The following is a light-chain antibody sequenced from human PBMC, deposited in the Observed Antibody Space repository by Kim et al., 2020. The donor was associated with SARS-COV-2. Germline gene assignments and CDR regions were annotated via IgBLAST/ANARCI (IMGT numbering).Light chain of an antibody. J-gene: IGLJ3*02. CDR2: RNN. CDR3: SVWDSSLSAWV. Sequence: QAGLTQPPSVSKGLRQTATLTCTGNSNNVGNQGAAWLQQHQGHPPKLLSYRNNNRPSGISERLSASRSGNTASLTINGLQPEDEADYYCSVWDSSLSAWVFGGGTQLTVL. CDR1: SNNVGNQG. V-gene: IGLV10-54*01.